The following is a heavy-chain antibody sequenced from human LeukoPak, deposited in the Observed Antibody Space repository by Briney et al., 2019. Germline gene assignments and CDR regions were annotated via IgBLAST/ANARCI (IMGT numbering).Heavy chain of an antibody. D-gene: IGHD2-2*01. V-gene: IGHV4-39*07. J-gene: IGHJ6*03. CDR1: GGSISSSSYY. CDR3: ARELEQWSDIVVVPAALGDYYYYMDV. CDR2: IYYSGST. Sequence: PSETLSLTCTVSGGSISSSSYYWGWIRQPPGKGLEWIGSIYYSGSTYYNPSLKSRVTISVDTSKNQFSLKLSSVTAADTAVYYYARELEQWSDIVVVPAALGDYYYYMDVWGKGTTVTVSS.